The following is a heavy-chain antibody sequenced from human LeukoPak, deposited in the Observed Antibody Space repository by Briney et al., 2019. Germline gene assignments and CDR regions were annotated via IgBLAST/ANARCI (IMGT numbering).Heavy chain of an antibody. V-gene: IGHV4-39*01. J-gene: IGHJ4*02. CDR3: ARQAGYYDSSGYKAGKEFDY. Sequence: SETLSLTCTASGGSISSSSYYWGWIRQPPGKGLEWIGSIYYSGSTYYNPSLKSRVTISVDTSKNQFSLKLSSVTAADTAVYYCARQAGYYDSSGYKAGKEFDYWGQGTLVTVSS. CDR1: GGSISSSSYY. CDR2: IYYSGST. D-gene: IGHD3-22*01.